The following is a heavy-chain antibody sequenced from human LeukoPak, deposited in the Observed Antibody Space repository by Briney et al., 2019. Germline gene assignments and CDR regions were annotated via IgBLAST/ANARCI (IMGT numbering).Heavy chain of an antibody. D-gene: IGHD3-10*02. J-gene: IGHJ6*04. CDR1: GFTFSSYS. Sequence: PGGSLRLSCAASGFTFSSYSMSWVRQAPGKGLEWVSGISGSGGSTYYADSVKGRFTISRDNSNNTVYLQMNSLRAEDTAVYYCAELGITMIGGVWGKGTTVTISS. CDR3: AELGITMIGGV. V-gene: IGHV3-23*01. CDR2: ISGSGGST.